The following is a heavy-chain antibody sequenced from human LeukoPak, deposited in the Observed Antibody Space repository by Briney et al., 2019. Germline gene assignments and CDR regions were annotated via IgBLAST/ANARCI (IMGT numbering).Heavy chain of an antibody. V-gene: IGHV1-2*02. CDR3: ARAGYSSSWFYLGFDY. J-gene: IGHJ4*02. D-gene: IGHD6-13*01. CDR1: GYTLTGYY. CDR2: INPNSGGT. Sequence: GASVKVSCKASGYTLTGYYMHWVRQAPGQGLEWMGWINPNSGGTNYAQKFQGRVTMTRDTSISTAYMELSRLRSDDTAVYYCARAGYSSSWFYLGFDYWGQGTLVTVSS.